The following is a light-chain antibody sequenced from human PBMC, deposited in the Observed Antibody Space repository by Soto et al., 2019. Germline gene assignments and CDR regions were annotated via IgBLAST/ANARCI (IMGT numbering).Light chain of an antibody. Sequence: IVLKKSPSTLSLSPGERATLSCRASQSVSSYLAWYQQKPGQAPRLLIYDASNRATGIPARFSGSGSGTDFTLTISSLEPEDFAVYYCQQRSNWPITFGPGTKVDIK. CDR2: DAS. CDR3: QQRSNWPIT. J-gene: IGKJ3*01. V-gene: IGKV3-11*01. CDR1: QSVSSY.